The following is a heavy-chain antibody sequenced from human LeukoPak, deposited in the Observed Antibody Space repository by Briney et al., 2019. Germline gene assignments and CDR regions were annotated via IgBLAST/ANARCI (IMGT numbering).Heavy chain of an antibody. J-gene: IGHJ4*02. CDR1: GFTFSNYA. CDR2: FSGNGDTT. Sequence: GGSLRLSCAASGFTFSNYAVSWVCQAPGKGLQWVSTFSGNGDTTYYADSVKGRFTISRDNSKNTLYLQMNSLRAEDTAVYYCAKGQSGWYLYYFDYWGQGTLVTVSS. V-gene: IGHV3-23*01. D-gene: IGHD6-19*01. CDR3: AKGQSGWYLYYFDY.